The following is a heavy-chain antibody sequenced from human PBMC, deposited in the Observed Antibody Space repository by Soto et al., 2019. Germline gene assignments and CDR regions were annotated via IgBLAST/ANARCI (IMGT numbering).Heavy chain of an antibody. CDR2: ISGSGGST. D-gene: IGHD3-22*01. J-gene: IGHJ4*02. Sequence: GGSLRLSCAASGFTFSSYAMSWVRQAPGKGLEWVSAISGSGGSTYYADSVKGRFTISRDNSKNTLYLQMNSLRAEDTAVYYCAKDAATYYYDSSGYSFDYWGQGTLVTVSS. CDR3: AKDAATYYYDSSGYSFDY. CDR1: GFTFSSYA. V-gene: IGHV3-23*01.